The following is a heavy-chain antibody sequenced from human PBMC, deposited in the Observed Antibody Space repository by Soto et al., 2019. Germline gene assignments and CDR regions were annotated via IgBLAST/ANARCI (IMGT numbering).Heavy chain of an antibody. CDR1: GFTFDDYA. D-gene: IGHD3-3*01. Sequence: EVQLVESGGGLVQPGRSLRLSCAASGFTFDDYAMHWVRQAPGKGLEWVSGISWNSGSIGYADSAKGRFTISRDNAKNSLYLQMNSLRAEDTALYYCAKVTVGVSYYYMDVWGKGTTVTVSS. CDR3: AKVTVGVSYYYMDV. V-gene: IGHV3-9*01. CDR2: ISWNSGSI. J-gene: IGHJ6*03.